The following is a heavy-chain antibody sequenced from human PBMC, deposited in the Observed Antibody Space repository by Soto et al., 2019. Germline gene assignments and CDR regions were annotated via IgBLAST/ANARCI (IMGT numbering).Heavy chain of an antibody. J-gene: IGHJ3*02. CDR3: AKGGPDCASTTCYLLVAFDI. V-gene: IGHV3-30*18. Sequence: QVQLVQSGGGVVQPGRSLRLSCAASGFTFSSYVTHWVCQAPGKGLEWVAVISHDGNNKYYADSVQGRFTISRDNSKNTLYLQMNSLTTEDTAVYYCAKGGPDCASTTCYLLVAFDIWGQGTMVTVSS. D-gene: IGHD2-2*01. CDR2: ISHDGNNK. CDR1: GFTFSSYV.